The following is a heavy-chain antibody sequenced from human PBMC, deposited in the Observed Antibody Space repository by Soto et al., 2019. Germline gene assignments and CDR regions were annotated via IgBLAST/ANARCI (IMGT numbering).Heavy chain of an antibody. J-gene: IGHJ5*02. V-gene: IGHV4-34*01. CDR1: GGSFSGYY. Sequence: SETLSLTCAVYGGSFSGYYWSWIRQPPGKGLEWIGEINHSGSTNYNPSLKSRVTISVDTSKNQFSLKLSSVTAADTAVYYCARGRMKYQLPQGLWFDPWGHGTLVTVSS. D-gene: IGHD2-2*01. CDR2: INHSGST. CDR3: ARGRMKYQLPQGLWFDP.